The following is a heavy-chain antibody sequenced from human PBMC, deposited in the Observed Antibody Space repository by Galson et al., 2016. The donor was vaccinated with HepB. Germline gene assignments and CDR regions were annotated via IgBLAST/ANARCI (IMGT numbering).Heavy chain of an antibody. CDR2: IDPSDSYI. D-gene: IGHD2-15*01. CDR3: AGLERGHCSSGDCFEFYF. J-gene: IGHJ4*02. CDR1: GYTFSNYW. Sequence: QSGAEVKKPGESLRISCKGSGYTFSNYWITWVRQMPGKGLEWMGRIDPSDSYINYSQSFQGHVTISIDKSITTAYLQRGSLKASGTAMYLCAGLERGHCSSGDCFEFYFWGQGIHVTVSS. V-gene: IGHV5-10-1*01.